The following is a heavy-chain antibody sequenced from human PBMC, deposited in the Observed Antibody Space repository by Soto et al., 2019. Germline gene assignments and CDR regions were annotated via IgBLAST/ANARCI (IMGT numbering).Heavy chain of an antibody. V-gene: IGHV1-2*04. D-gene: IGHD3-3*01. CDR2: INPNSGGT. CDR1: GYTFTGYY. J-gene: IGHJ4*02. Sequence: ASVKVSCKASGYTFTGYYMHWERQAPGQGLEWMGWINPNSGGTNYAQKFQGWVTMTRDTSISTAYMELSRLRSDDTAVYYCARDSNFWSGYYDYWGQGTLVTVSS. CDR3: ARDSNFWSGYYDY.